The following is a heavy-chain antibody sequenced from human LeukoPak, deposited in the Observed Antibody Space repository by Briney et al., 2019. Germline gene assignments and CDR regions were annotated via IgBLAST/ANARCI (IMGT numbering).Heavy chain of an antibody. CDR2: ISSSSSYI. D-gene: IGHD3-10*01. CDR1: GFTFSSYS. Sequence: GSLRLSCAASGFTFSSYSMNWVRQAPGKGLEWVSSISSSSSYIYYADSVKGRFTISRDNAKNSLYLQMNSLRAEDTAVYYCASCYGSITMVRGVTDFDYWGQGTLVTVSS. J-gene: IGHJ4*02. CDR3: ASCYGSITMVRGVTDFDY. V-gene: IGHV3-21*01.